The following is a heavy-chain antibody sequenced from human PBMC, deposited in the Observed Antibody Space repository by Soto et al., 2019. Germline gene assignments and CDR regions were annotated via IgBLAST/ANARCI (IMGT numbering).Heavy chain of an antibody. J-gene: IGHJ3*02. V-gene: IGHV1-69*13. Sequence: GASVKVSCKASGGTFSSYASSWVRQAPGQGLEWMGGIIPIFGTANYAQKFQGRVTITADESTSTAYMELSSLRSEDTAVYYCARGGMYYYDSSGYYYGNNAFDIWGQGTMVTVSS. D-gene: IGHD3-22*01. CDR3: ARGGMYYYDSSGYYYGNNAFDI. CDR2: IIPIFGTA. CDR1: GGTFSSYA.